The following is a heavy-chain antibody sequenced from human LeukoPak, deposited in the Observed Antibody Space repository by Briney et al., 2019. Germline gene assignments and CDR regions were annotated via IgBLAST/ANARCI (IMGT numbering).Heavy chain of an antibody. CDR2: IWYDGSQK. D-gene: IGHD2-15*01. Sequence: GGSLRLSCAASGFTFRSYGMHWVRQAPGKGLEWVAVIWYDGSQKYYAESVKGRFTISRDNSKNTVSLQMNSVRAEDTAVYYCARAGAFSGVVAASTIDYWGQGTLVTVSS. J-gene: IGHJ4*02. CDR3: ARAGAFSGVVAASTIDY. CDR1: GFTFRSYG. V-gene: IGHV3-33*01.